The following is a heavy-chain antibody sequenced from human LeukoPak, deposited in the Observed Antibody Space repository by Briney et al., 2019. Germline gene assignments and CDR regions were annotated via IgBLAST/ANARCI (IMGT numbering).Heavy chain of an antibody. CDR3: ARQQRIRHCSEGVCTEGYYFDY. D-gene: IGHD2-15*01. CDR1: GFAFNMFA. J-gene: IGHJ4*02. V-gene: IGHV3-23*01. CDR2: LSRGGSTT. Sequence: GGSLRLSCAGTGFAFNMFAIDWVRQAPGKGLEWVSGLSRGGSTTNYADSVKGRFTISRDKSQNSVFLQLNSLRPEDTAVYYCARQQRIRHCSEGVCTEGYYFDYWGQGTLVTVSS.